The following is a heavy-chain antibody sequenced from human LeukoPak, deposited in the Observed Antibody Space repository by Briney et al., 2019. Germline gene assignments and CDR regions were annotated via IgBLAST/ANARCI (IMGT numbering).Heavy chain of an antibody. CDR2: IRSKEYDRTR. V-gene: IGHV3-49*04. Sequence: GGSLRVSCTASGFTFGGYAMSWVRQAPGNGLEWVGFIRSKEYDRTRGYAESLTGRLTISRDDSTSIAYLQLNSLETDDTAVYDCTRDHPAFYYYGMDVWGQGTTVTVSS. J-gene: IGHJ6*02. CDR3: TRDHPAFYYYGMDV. CDR1: GFTFGGYA.